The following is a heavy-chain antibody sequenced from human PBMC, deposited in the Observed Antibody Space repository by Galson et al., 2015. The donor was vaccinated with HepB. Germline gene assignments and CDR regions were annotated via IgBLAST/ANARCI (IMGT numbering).Heavy chain of an antibody. D-gene: IGHD4-17*01. CDR3: SRGYGDYAFDF. Sequence: PALVTPTQTLTLTCTFSGFSLTTSGTCMSWVRQPPGKALEWLALLHWDDHEYYSKSQNTRLTISKDTSKNQVVLTMTSMDTIYTATYYCSRGYGDYAFDFWGQGTLVIVSS. J-gene: IGHJ4*02. CDR1: GFSLTTSGTC. V-gene: IGHV2-70*20. CDR2: LHWDDHE.